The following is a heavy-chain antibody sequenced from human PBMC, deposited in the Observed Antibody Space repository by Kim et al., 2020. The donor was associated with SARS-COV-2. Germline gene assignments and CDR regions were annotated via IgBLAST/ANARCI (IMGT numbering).Heavy chain of an antibody. J-gene: IGHJ3*02. D-gene: IGHD3-22*01. CDR1: GGTFSSYA. CDR2: IIPIFGTA. Sequence: SVKVSCKASGGTFSSYAISWVRQAPGQGLEWMGGIIPIFGTANYAQKFQGRVTITADESTSTAYMELSSLRSEDTAVYYCARDYYDSSGYYYYPTGDAFDIWGQGTMVTVSS. V-gene: IGHV1-69*13. CDR3: ARDYYDSSGYYYYPTGDAFDI.